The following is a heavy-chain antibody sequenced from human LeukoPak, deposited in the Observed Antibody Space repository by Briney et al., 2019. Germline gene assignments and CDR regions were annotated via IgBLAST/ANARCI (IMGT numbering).Heavy chain of an antibody. J-gene: IGHJ4*02. CDR1: GYTFTGYY. D-gene: IGHD2-2*01. V-gene: IGHV1-2*02. CDR3: ARGMGYQLTNYFDY. Sequence: ASVKVSCKASGYTFTGYYMHWVRQAPGQGLEWMGWINPNSGGTNYAQKFQGRVTMTRDTSISTAYMELSRLRSDDTAVYYCARGMGYQLTNYFDYWSQGTLVTVSS. CDR2: INPNSGGT.